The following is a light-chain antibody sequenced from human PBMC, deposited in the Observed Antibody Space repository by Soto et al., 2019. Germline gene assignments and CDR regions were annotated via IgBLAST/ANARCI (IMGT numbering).Light chain of an antibody. CDR3: HQYYTYPWT. Sequence: DIQMTQSPSTLSASVGDTVTVTCRASQSVSGWLAWYQQKPGEAPKLLIYAASSLESGVPSRFSGSGSGTEFALTISSLQPDDFATYYCHQYYTYPWTFGQGTKVDIK. V-gene: IGKV1-5*03. CDR1: QSVSGW. J-gene: IGKJ1*01. CDR2: AAS.